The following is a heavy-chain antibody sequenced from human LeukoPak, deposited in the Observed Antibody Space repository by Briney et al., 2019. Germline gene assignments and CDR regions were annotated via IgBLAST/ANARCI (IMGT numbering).Heavy chain of an antibody. Sequence: ASVTVSCKASGYTFTSYGISWVRQAPGQGLEWMGWISAYNGNTNYAQKLQGRVTMTTDTSTSTAYMELRSLRSDDTAVYYCAIVVPAAPTLDYWGQGTLVTVSS. V-gene: IGHV1-18*01. D-gene: IGHD2-2*01. CDR2: ISAYNGNT. CDR3: AIVVPAAPTLDY. J-gene: IGHJ4*02. CDR1: GYTFTSYG.